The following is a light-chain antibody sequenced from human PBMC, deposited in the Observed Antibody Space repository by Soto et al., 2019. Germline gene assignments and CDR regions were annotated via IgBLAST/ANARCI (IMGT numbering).Light chain of an antibody. V-gene: IGKV3-15*01. CDR2: GDS. CDR3: QQYNNWPLT. Sequence: EIVMTQSPATLSVSPGERATLSCRASQSVSSNLAWYQQKPGHAPSLLIYGDSTTTTGLPARFSGSGSATDLSYTISGLVSEEFGVYYCQQYNNWPLTIGGGTKVEIK. CDR1: QSVSSN. J-gene: IGKJ4*01.